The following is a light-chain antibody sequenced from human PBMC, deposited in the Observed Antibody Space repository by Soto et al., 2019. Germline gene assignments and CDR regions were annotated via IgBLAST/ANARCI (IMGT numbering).Light chain of an antibody. V-gene: IGKV3-15*01. CDR2: GAS. J-gene: IGKJ1*01. CDR3: QQYNNWPWT. Sequence: EIVMTQSPATLSVSPGERATLSCRASQSVSRNLAWYQQKPGQAPRLLIYGASTRATGIPARFSGSGSGTEFTLTISSLQSEDFVVYYCQQYNNWPWTFGQGTKVDVK. CDR1: QSVSRN.